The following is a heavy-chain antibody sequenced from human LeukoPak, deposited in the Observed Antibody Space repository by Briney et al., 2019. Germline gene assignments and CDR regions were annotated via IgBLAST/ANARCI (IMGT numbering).Heavy chain of an antibody. CDR3: ARHQYCSGGSCYPGGFDY. V-gene: IGHV4-59*08. CDR2: IYYSGST. D-gene: IGHD2-15*01. CDR1: GGTISSYY. J-gene: IGHJ4*02. Sequence: SETLSLTCTVSGGTISSYYWSWIRQPPGKGLEWIGYIYYSGSTNYNPSLKSRLTISLDMSKDQFSLKLSSVTAADTAVYYCARHQYCSGGSCYPGGFDYWGQGTLVTVSS.